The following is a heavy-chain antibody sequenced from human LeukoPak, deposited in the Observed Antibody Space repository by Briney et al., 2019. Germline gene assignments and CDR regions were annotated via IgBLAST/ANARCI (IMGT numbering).Heavy chain of an antibody. D-gene: IGHD2-8*02. J-gene: IGHJ4*02. CDR2: IFYTGST. CDR3: ARVAGGAFDY. CDR1: GGSISNYY. Sequence: SETLSLTCTVSGGSISNYYWSWIRQPPGKGLEWIGYIFYTGSTNYNPSLKSRVTISLDTSKNQFSLKLSSVTAADTAVYYCARVAGGAFDYWGQGTLVTVSS. V-gene: IGHV4-59*01.